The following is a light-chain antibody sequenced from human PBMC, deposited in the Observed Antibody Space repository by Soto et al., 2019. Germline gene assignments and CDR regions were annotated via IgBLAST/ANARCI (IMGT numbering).Light chain of an antibody. CDR2: EVN. J-gene: IGLJ1*01. Sequence: QSALTQPASLSGSPGQSITISCTGTSSDIGACDYVSWFQQHPGKAPKLMISEVNNRPSGVSNRFSGSKSGNTAYLTISGLQVEDEAEYYCCSYASSSSYVFGTGTKVTVL. CDR1: SSDIGACDY. V-gene: IGLV2-14*01. CDR3: CSYASSSSYV.